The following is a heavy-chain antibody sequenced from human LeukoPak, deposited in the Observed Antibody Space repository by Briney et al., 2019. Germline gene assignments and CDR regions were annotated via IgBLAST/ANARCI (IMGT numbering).Heavy chain of an antibody. Sequence: GGSLRLSCAASGFTFSSYAMSWVRQAPGKGLEWVSSISGSGVSTYYADSVKGRFTISRDNSKNTLYLQMNSPRAEDTAVYYCAKSSRWGSGWKDAFDIWGQGTMVTVSS. CDR1: GFTFSSYA. CDR2: ISGSGVST. D-gene: IGHD6-19*01. V-gene: IGHV3-23*01. CDR3: AKSSRWGSGWKDAFDI. J-gene: IGHJ3*02.